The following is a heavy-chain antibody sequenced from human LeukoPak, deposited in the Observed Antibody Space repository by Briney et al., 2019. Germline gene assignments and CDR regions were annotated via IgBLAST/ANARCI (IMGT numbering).Heavy chain of an antibody. CDR3: TTAPGNIDY. CDR1: GFIFSNAW. CDR2: IKSKSDGGTT. Sequence: PGGSLRLSCAASGFIFSNAWMSWVRQAPGKGLEWVGRIKSKSDGGTTDYAAPVKGRFIISRDDLKNTVYLRINSLKTENTAVYYCTTAPGNIDYWGQGTLVTVSS. V-gene: IGHV3-15*01. D-gene: IGHD4-23*01. J-gene: IGHJ4*02.